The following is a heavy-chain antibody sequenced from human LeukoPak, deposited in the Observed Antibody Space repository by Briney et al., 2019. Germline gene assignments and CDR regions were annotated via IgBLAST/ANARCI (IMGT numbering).Heavy chain of an antibody. J-gene: IGHJ4*02. CDR3: TREPTENYDYIWGSYQYTGY. Sequence: GRSLRLSCVGSGFTFVSHEMNWVRQAPGRGLEWVSFISSSGSTTHYADSVKGRFTISRDNAKNSLYLQMDSLRVEDTAVYYCTREPTENYDYIWGSYQYTGYWGQGTLVTVSS. CDR1: GFTFVSHE. V-gene: IGHV3-48*03. CDR2: ISSSGSTT. D-gene: IGHD3-16*02.